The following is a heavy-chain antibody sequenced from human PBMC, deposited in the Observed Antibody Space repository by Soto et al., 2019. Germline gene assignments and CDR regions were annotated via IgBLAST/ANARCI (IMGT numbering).Heavy chain of an antibody. CDR3: ARGVRGSGSYYPDY. Sequence: ASVKVSCKTSGYTFTNYDINWVRQATGQGLEWMGWVNPNSGNTGFAQGFQGRVTLTTNTSINTAYMELSSLRSEDTAVYFCARGVRGSGSYYPDYWGQGTMVTAPQ. CDR2: VNPNSGNT. V-gene: IGHV1-8*01. CDR1: GYTFTNYD. J-gene: IGHJ4*02. D-gene: IGHD3-10*01.